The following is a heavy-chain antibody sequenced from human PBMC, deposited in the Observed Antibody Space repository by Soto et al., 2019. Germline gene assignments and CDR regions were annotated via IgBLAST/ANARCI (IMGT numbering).Heavy chain of an antibody. CDR2: ISSSSSTI. CDR3: ARESNCYDSLNWFDP. D-gene: IGHD2-2*01. CDR1: GFTFSSYS. J-gene: IGHJ5*02. V-gene: IGHV3-48*02. Sequence: EVQLVESGGGLVQPGGSLRLSCAASGFTFSSYSMNWVRQAPGKGLEWVSYISSSSSTIYYADSVKGRFTISRDNAKNSLYLQINSLREEDTAVYYCARESNCYDSLNWFDPWGQGTLVTVSS.